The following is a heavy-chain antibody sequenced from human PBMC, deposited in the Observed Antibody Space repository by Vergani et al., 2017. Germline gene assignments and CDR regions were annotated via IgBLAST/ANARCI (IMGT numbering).Heavy chain of an antibody. CDR3: ARDRSYGSGSQRAGGFDP. Sequence: QVQLQESGPGLVKPSQTLSLTCTVSGGSISSGSYYWSWIRQPAGKGLEWIGRIYTSGSTNYNPSLKSRVTIAVDTSKNQFSLKLSSVTAADTAVYYCARDRSYGSGSQRAGGFDPWGQGTLVTVSS. CDR2: IYTSGST. J-gene: IGHJ5*02. D-gene: IGHD3-10*01. V-gene: IGHV4-61*02. CDR1: GGSISSGSYY.